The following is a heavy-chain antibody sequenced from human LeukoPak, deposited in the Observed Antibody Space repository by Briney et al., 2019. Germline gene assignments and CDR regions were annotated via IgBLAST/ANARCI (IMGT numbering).Heavy chain of an antibody. CDR2: INDSGST. V-gene: IGHV4-34*01. D-gene: IGHD2-2*01. CDR3: ARSLGYCSRTRCTDAHDI. Sequence: SETLTLTCAVCGESLSAYYWSWIRQPPGKGLEWIGEINDSGSTNYNPSLKSRVTISVDTSKNQFSLKLSSVTAADTAVYYCARSLGYCSRTRCTDAHDIWGQGTMVTVSS. CDR1: GESLSAYY. J-gene: IGHJ3*02.